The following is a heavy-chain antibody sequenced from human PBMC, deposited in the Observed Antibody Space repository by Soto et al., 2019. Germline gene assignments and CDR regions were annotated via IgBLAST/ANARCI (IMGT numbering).Heavy chain of an antibody. CDR1: GFTFSSYA. V-gene: IGHV3-30-3*01. Sequence: PGGSLRLSCAASGFTFSSYAMHWVRQAPGKGLEWVAVISYDGSNKYYADPVKGRFTISRDNSKNTLYLQMNSLRAEDTAVYYCARDPEYQLLIDYWGQGTLVTVSS. CDR2: ISYDGSNK. J-gene: IGHJ4*02. D-gene: IGHD2-2*01. CDR3: ARDPEYQLLIDY.